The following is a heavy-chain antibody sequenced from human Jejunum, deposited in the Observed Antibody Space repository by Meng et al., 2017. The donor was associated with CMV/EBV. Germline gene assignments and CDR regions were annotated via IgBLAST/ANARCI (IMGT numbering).Heavy chain of an antibody. D-gene: IGHD3-10*01. Sequence: LSGPEVKKPGDSVKVSRNVSRYTFTCYDINWVRQATGQGLEWLGWFVNNVDTYSAQKFQGRVTMTTDTHTSTAFMELRSLRSDDTAVYYCARGTPGRSYSDYWGQGTLVTVSS. V-gene: IGHV1-18*01. CDR1: RYTFTCYD. CDR2: FVNNVDT. J-gene: IGHJ4*02. CDR3: ARGTPGRSYSDY.